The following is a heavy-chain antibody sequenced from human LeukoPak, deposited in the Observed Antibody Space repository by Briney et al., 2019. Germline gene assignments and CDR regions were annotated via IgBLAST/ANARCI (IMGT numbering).Heavy chain of an antibody. CDR2: IKQDGSEE. CDR1: GFTFSSYW. J-gene: IGHJ6*03. V-gene: IGHV3-7*01. CDR3: VQLSMDV. D-gene: IGHD2-2*01. Sequence: GGSLRLSCAASGFTFSSYWMNWVRQAPGKGLEWVAKIKQDGSEEYYVDSVKGRFTVSRDNAKNSLCLQMNSLGAEDTAVYYCVQLSMDVWGKGTTVTVSS.